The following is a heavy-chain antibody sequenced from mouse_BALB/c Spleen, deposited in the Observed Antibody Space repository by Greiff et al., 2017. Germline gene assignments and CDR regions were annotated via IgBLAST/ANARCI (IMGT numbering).Heavy chain of an antibody. CDR3: ARFFTTARAMDY. Sequence: VQLHQSGTVLARPGASVKMSCKASGYSFTSYWMHWVKQRPGQGLEWIGAIYPGNSDTSYNQKFKGKAKLTAVTSASTAYMELSSLTNEDSAVYYCARFFTTARAMDYWGQGTSVTVSS. V-gene: IGHV1-5*01. CDR1: GYSFTSYW. J-gene: IGHJ4*01. D-gene: IGHD1-2*01. CDR2: IYPGNSDT.